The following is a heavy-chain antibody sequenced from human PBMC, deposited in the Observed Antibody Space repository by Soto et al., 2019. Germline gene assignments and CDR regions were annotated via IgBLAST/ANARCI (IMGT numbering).Heavy chain of an antibody. J-gene: IGHJ6*02. V-gene: IGHV4-59*01. Sequence: QTLSLTCKLCVGSISSSHWSWIRQPPGKGLEWIGYIYYSGSTNYNPSLKSRVTISVDTSKNQFSLKLSSVTAADTAMYYCARHIGIAVAGYYYYGMDVWGQGTTVTVSS. D-gene: IGHD6-19*01. CDR1: VGSISSSH. CDR3: ARHIGIAVAGYYYYGMDV. CDR2: IYYSGST.